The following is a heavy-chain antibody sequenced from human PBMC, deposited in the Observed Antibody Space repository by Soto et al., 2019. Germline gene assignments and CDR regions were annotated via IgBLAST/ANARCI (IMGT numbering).Heavy chain of an antibody. CDR3: AGLGTWGLMGYYDMDV. J-gene: IGHJ6*02. CDR2: RNPNSGNT. CDR1: GYTFTSYD. D-gene: IGHD2-8*01. V-gene: IGHV1-8*01. Sequence: QVQLVQSGAEVKKPGASVKVSCKASGYTFTSYDINWVRQATGQGLEWMGWRNPNSGNTGYEQKFQGRVTMTRNTSISTAYMELSSLRSEDTAVYYCAGLGTWGLMGYYDMDVWGQGTTVTVSS.